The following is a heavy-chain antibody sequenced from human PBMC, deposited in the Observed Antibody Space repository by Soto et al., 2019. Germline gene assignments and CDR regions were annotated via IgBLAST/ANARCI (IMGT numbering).Heavy chain of an antibody. CDR1: GGSVSSGDYY. CDR3: ARERTGDPTFFDY. V-gene: IGHV4-61*08. D-gene: IGHD1-1*01. CDR2: VYYGGST. J-gene: IGHJ4*02. Sequence: SETLSLTCTVSGGSVSSGDYYWSWIRQPPGKGLQWIGYVYYGGSTDYNPSLKSRVTISVDTSKNQFSLKLTSVTVADTAVYYCARERTGDPTFFDYWGQGTLVTVSS.